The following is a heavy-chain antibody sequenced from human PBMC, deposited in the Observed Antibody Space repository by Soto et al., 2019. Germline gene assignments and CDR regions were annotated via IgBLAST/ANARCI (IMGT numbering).Heavy chain of an antibody. CDR1: GYIFTAYY. Sequence: QVQLVQSGAEVKKPGASVKVSCKASGYIFTAYYMNWVRQAPGQGLEWMGWINPASGGTNYAQKFQGRVTMTPDPSISTAYMELSSLRSDDTAVYYCARDYSAGAGASDFWGQGTVVIVSS. CDR3: ARDYSAGAGASDF. J-gene: IGHJ3*01. D-gene: IGHD6-19*01. CDR2: INPASGGT. V-gene: IGHV1-2*02.